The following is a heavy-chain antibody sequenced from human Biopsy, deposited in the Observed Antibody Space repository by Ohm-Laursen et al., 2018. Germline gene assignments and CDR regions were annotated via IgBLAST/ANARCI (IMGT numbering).Heavy chain of an antibody. CDR3: ARATNSTGWPYYYFYGMDV. CDR2: INYSGSP. D-gene: IGHD2/OR15-2a*01. J-gene: IGHJ6*02. CDR1: GAPIRSDY. V-gene: IGHV4-59*01. Sequence: GTLSLTCIVFGAPIRSDYWSWIRQPPGKGLGGFGYINYSGSPNYNPSLKSRVTISVDTSKNQFSLRLNSVTAADTAVYYCARATNSTGWPYYYFYGMDVWGQGTTVTVSS.